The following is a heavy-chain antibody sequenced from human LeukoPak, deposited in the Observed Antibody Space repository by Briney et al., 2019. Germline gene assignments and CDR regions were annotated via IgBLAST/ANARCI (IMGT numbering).Heavy chain of an antibody. J-gene: IGHJ3*02. CDR2: IKSKTDGGTP. Sequence: MAGGSLRLSCAASGFTFSNAWMSWVRQAPGKGLEWVGRIKSKTDGGTPDYAAPVKGRFTISRDELKNTLCLQMNSLKTEDTAVYYCTTDLPTWIQLWPGAFDIWGQGTVVTVSS. D-gene: IGHD5-18*01. V-gene: IGHV3-15*01. CDR3: TTDLPTWIQLWPGAFDI. CDR1: GFTFSNAW.